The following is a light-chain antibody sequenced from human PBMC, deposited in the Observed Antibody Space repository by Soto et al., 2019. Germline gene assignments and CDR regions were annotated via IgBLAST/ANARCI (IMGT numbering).Light chain of an antibody. Sequence: QSVLTQPPSVSGAPGQRVTISCTGSSSNIGAGYDVHWYQQLPGTAPKLLIYGNSKRPSGVPDRFSGYKSGTSASLAITGLQAEDEADYCCQSYDSSLSAVVFGGGTKVTVL. J-gene: IGLJ2*01. CDR2: GNS. V-gene: IGLV1-40*01. CDR1: SSNIGAGYD. CDR3: QSYDSSLSAVV.